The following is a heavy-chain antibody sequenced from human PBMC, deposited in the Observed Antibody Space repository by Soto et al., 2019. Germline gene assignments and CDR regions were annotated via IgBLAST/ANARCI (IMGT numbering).Heavy chain of an antibody. Sequence: EVQLLESGGGLVQPGGSLRLSCAASGFTFSNYAMTWVRQAPGKGLEWVSTITGSGGSTYYADSVKGRITISRDNSKNTLYLQMNSLRAEDTAVYYCAQLYGDTWYWGQGTLVTVSS. D-gene: IGHD4-17*01. CDR1: GFTFSNYA. CDR2: ITGSGGST. CDR3: AQLYGDTWY. V-gene: IGHV3-23*01. J-gene: IGHJ4*02.